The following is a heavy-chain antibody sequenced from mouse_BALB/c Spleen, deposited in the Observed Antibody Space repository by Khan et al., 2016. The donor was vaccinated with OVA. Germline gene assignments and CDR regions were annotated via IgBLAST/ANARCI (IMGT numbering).Heavy chain of an antibody. CDR2: ISYSGLT. CDR1: GYSITSNAA. D-gene: IGHD1-1*01. J-gene: IGHJ4*01. Sequence: EVQLQESGPGLVKPSQSLSLTCTVTGYSITSNAAWNWIRQFPGNKLEWMGYISYSGLTSYNPSLKSRISITRDTSKNQFFLQLNSVTTEDTATYYCARGNYYGYTMDYWGQGTSVTVSS. CDR3: ARGNYYGYTMDY. V-gene: IGHV3-2*02.